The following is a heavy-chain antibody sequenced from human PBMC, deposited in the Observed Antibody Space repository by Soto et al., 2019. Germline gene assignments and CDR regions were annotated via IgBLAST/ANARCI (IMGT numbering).Heavy chain of an antibody. D-gene: IGHD3-22*01. V-gene: IGHV3-23*01. CDR1: GFTFSSYA. CDR3: AKVFYYYDSSGYYYFDY. Sequence: QTAGSLRLSCAASGFTFSSYAVSWVRQAPGKGPEWISSISGSGSTIYYADSVKGRFTISRDNSKNTLYLQMSSLRAEDTAVYYCAKVFYYYDSSGYYYFDYWGQGTLVTVSS. CDR2: ISGSGSTI. J-gene: IGHJ4*02.